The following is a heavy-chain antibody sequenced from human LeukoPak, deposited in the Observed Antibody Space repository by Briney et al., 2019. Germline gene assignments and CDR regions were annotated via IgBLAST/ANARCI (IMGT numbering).Heavy chain of an antibody. D-gene: IGHD3-9*01. CDR1: GYTFTSYD. V-gene: IGHV1-8*01. J-gene: IGHJ1*01. CDR2: MNPNSGNT. CDR3: AKGAQYDILTGYYAEYFQH. Sequence: ASVKVSCKASGYTFTSYDINWVRQATGQGLEWMGWMNPNSGNTGYAQKFQGRVTMTRNTSISTAYMELSSLRSEDTAVYYCAKGAQYDILTGYYAEYFQHWGQGTLVTVSS.